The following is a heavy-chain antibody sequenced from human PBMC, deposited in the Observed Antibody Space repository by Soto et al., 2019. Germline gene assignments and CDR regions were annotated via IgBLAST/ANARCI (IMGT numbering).Heavy chain of an antibody. CDR1: GFTFSSYG. D-gene: IGHD2-2*01. CDR3: AKDSRIVVVPAAPDV. Sequence: GGSLRLSXAASGFTFSSYGMHWVRQAPGKGLEWVAVISYDGSNKYYADSVKGRFTISRDNSKNTLYLQMNSLRAEDTAVYYCAKDSRIVVVPAAPDVWGQGTTVTVSS. CDR2: ISYDGSNK. J-gene: IGHJ6*02. V-gene: IGHV3-30*18.